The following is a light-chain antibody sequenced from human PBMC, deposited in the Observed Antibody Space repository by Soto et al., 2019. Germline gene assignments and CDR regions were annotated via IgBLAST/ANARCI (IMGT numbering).Light chain of an antibody. CDR1: QGIRNG. Sequence: DIQMTQSPSSLSASVGDRVTITCRASQGIRNGLGWYQQKPGKAPKRLIYAASSLQSGVPSRFSGSGSGTGFTLTISSLQPEDFATYYCLQHNSYPRTFGGGTKLDIK. CDR3: LQHNSYPRT. CDR2: AAS. J-gene: IGKJ4*01. V-gene: IGKV1-17*01.